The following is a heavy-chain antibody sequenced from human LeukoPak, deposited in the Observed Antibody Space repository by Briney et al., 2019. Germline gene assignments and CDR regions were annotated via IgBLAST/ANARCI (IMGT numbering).Heavy chain of an antibody. CDR1: GFTFSSYW. CDR2: IKQDGSEK. J-gene: IGHJ4*02. V-gene: IGHV3-7*03. D-gene: IGHD6-19*01. Sequence: GGSLRLSCAASGFTFSSYWMSWVRQAPGKGLEWVANIKQDGSEKYYVDSVKGRFTISRDNAKNSLYLQMNSLRAEDTAVYYCAKDHYQEAVAATDYWGQGTLVTVSS. CDR3: AKDHYQEAVAATDY.